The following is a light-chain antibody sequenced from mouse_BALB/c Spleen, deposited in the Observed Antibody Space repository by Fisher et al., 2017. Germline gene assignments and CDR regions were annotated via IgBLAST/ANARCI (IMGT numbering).Light chain of an antibody. CDR3: QQYSGYPLIT. V-gene: IGKV4-59*01. J-gene: IGKJ2*01. Sequence: IVMTQSTAIMSASPGEKVTMTCSASSSVSYMHWYQQKSSTSPKLWIYDTSKLASGVPGRFSGSGSGTSYSLTISSVEAEDAATYYCQQYSGYPLITFGGGTKLEIK. CDR1: SSVSY. CDR2: DTS.